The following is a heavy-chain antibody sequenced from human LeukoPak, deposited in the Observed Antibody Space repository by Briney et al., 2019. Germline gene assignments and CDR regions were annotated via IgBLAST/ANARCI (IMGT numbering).Heavy chain of an antibody. Sequence: SETLSLTCTVSGGSISSGGYYWSWIRQPPGKGLESIGYIYYSGSTTYNPSLKSRVTISIDTSKNQFSLKLSSVTAADRAVYYCARLAPYSSSWYIDYWGQGTLVTVSS. V-gene: IGHV4-61*08. D-gene: IGHD6-13*01. CDR3: ARLAPYSSSWYIDY. CDR1: GGSISSGGYY. CDR2: IYYSGST. J-gene: IGHJ4*02.